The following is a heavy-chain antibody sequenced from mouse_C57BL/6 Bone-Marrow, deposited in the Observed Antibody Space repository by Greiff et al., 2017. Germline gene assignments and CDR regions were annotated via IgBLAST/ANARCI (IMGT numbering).Heavy chain of an antibody. CDR1: GYTFTSYG. CDR2: IYPRSGNT. CDR3: ARSRGGAIYYDYDVGY. V-gene: IGHV1-81*01. J-gene: IGHJ2*01. D-gene: IGHD2-4*01. Sequence: VKLMESGAELARPGASVKLSCKASGYTFTSYGISWVKQRTGQGLEWIGEIYPRSGNTYYNEKFKGKATLTADKSSSTAYMELRSLTSEDSAVYFCARSRGGAIYYDYDVGYWGQGTTLTVSS.